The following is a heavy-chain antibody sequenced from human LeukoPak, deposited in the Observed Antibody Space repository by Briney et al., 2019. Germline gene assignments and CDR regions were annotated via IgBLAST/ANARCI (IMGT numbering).Heavy chain of an antibody. V-gene: IGHV3-11*04. J-gene: IGHJ5*02. CDR3: ARDQNYDIGFDP. Sequence: PGGSLRLSRAASGFTFSDYYMSWIRQAPGKGLEWVSYISKTLTTIYYADSVKGRFTISRDNAKNSLYLQMNSLRAEDTAVYYCARDQNYDIGFDPWGQGTLVTVSS. CDR1: GFTFSDYY. CDR2: ISKTLTTI. D-gene: IGHD3-9*01.